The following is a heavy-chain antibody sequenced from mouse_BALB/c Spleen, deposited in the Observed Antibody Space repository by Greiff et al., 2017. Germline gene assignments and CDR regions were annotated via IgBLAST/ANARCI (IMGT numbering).Heavy chain of an antibody. Sequence: EVHLVESGGGLVKPGGSLKLSCAASGFTFSSYAMSWVRQTPEKRLEWVASISSGGSTYYPDSVKGRFTISRDNARNILYLQMSSLRSEDTAMYYCARGATTVVATRYAMDYWGQGTSVTVSS. CDR1: GFTFSSYA. CDR3: ARGATTVVATRYAMDY. D-gene: IGHD1-1*01. J-gene: IGHJ4*01. CDR2: ISSGGST. V-gene: IGHV5-6-5*01.